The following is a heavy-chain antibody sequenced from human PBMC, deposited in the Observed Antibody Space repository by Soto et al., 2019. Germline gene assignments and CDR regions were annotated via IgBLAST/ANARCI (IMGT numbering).Heavy chain of an antibody. CDR2: IYSSGST. CDR3: ASLINAAFDL. V-gene: IGHV4-61*01. Sequence: SETLSLTCTVSGDSVSSGSSHWNWIRQPPGKGLEWIGYIYSSGSTSYNPSLKSRVTISVDTSKNQFSLKLRSVTAADTAVYYCASLINAAFDLWGQGTLVTVSS. D-gene: IGHD3-10*01. CDR1: GDSVSSGSSH. J-gene: IGHJ4*02.